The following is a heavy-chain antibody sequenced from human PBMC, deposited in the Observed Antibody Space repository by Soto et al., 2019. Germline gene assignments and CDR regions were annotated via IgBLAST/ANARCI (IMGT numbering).Heavy chain of an antibody. CDR1: GFTVSSNY. J-gene: IGHJ6*02. D-gene: IGHD3-3*01. V-gene: IGHV3-53*01. CDR2: IYSGGST. Sequence: GGSLRLSCAASGFTVSSNYMSWVRQAPGKGLEWVSVIYSGGSTYYADSVKGRFTISRDNSKNTLYLQMNSLRAEDTAVYYCARDTPRITILEWLSFRGPGYYYYYGMDVWGQGTTVTVSS. CDR3: ARDTPRITILEWLSFRGPGYYYYYGMDV.